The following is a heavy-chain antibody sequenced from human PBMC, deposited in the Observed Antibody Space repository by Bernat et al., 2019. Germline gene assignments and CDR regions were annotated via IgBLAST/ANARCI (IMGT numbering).Heavy chain of an antibody. CDR3: ARDEGPWIQLWLYYY. Sequence: QVQLVESGGGVVQPGRSLRLSCAASGFTFSSYAMHWVRQAPGKGLEWVAVISYDGSNKYYADSVKGPINLSRDNSKNTLYLQMNSLRAEDTAVYYCARDEGPWIQLWLYYYWGQGTLVTVSS. D-gene: IGHD5-18*01. J-gene: IGHJ4*02. V-gene: IGHV3-30-3*01. CDR2: ISYDGSNK. CDR1: GFTFSSYA.